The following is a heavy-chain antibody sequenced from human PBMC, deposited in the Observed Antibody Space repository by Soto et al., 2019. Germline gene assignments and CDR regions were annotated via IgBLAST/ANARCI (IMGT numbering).Heavy chain of an antibody. CDR3: AHYDSSGYFSHFDS. CDR2: VYWNDER. D-gene: IGHD3-22*01. CDR1: GFSLTTTGVG. V-gene: IGHV2-5*01. Sequence: QIALQESGPTVMKPTQPLTLTCTFSGFSLTTTGVGVGWIRHAPGKALEWLAMVYWNDERRYSPSLKSRLTITQDTSKNQVVLTMTYMDPVDTATYFCAHYDSSGYFSHFDSWGQGTLVTVSS. J-gene: IGHJ4*02.